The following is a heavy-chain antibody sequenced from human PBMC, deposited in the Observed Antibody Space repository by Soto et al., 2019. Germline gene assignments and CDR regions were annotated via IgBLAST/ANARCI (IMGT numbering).Heavy chain of an antibody. CDR2: INAPGETK. V-gene: IGHV3-48*04. CDR1: GVTFSNYG. CDR3: ARDPEGINDFDY. D-gene: IGHD2-21*01. J-gene: IGHJ4*02. Sequence: EVQLVESGGGLVQPGGSLRLSCAASGVTFSNYGMNWARQAPGRGLEWVTHINAPGETKSYSDSVKGRFTVSRDDAKNSLYLQMSSLRADDTAIYYCARDPEGINDFDYWGQGTLVTVSS.